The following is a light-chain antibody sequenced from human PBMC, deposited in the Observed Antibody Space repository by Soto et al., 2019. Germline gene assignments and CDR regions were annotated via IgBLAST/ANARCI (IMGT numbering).Light chain of an antibody. CDR1: QSIDSW. J-gene: IGKJ1*01. CDR2: KAS. V-gene: IGKV1-5*03. CDR3: QQYRSYWT. Sequence: DIQMTQSPSTLSASVGDSVTITCRASQSIDSWLAWYQQKPGKAPKLLIYKASSLESGVPSRFSGSGSGTEFTLTISRLQPDDFATYYCQQYRSYWTFGQGTKVEIK.